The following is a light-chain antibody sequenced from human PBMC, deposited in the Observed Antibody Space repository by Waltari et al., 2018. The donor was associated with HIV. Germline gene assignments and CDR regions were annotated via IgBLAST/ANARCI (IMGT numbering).Light chain of an antibody. Sequence: QSALTQPPSASGSTGQSVTISCTGTNSDVGGYNYVSWYQQSPGRAPKFVIYEVSRRPYGVHDRFVGSKSGKTASLTVSGLQADDEADYYCSSYAGSNTWVFGGGTRLTVL. CDR2: EVS. V-gene: IGLV2-8*01. J-gene: IGLJ3*02. CDR1: NSDVGGYNY. CDR3: SSYAGSNTWV.